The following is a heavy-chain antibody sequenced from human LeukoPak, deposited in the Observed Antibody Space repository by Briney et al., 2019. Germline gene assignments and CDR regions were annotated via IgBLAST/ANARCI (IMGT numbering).Heavy chain of an antibody. CDR1: GYTFTSYD. Sequence: ASVKVSCKASGYTFTSYDINWVRQATGQGLEWMGWMNPNSGTTGYAQKFQVRVTMTRNTSISTAYMELSSLRSEDTAVYYCARTRLRFRPAWFDPWGQGTLVTVSS. V-gene: IGHV1-8*01. J-gene: IGHJ5*02. CDR3: ARTRLRFRPAWFDP. CDR2: MNPNSGTT. D-gene: IGHD3-3*01.